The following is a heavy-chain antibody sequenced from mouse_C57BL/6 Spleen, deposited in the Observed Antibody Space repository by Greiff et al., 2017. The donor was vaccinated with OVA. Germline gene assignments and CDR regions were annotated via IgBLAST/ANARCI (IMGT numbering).Heavy chain of an antibody. J-gene: IGHJ1*03. CDR1: GYTFTDYE. D-gene: IGHD1-1*01. V-gene: IGHV1-15*01. Sequence: VQLQQSGAELVRPGASVTLSCKASGYTFTDYEMHWVKQTPVHGLEWIGAIDPETGGTAYNQKFKGKAILTADKSSSTAYMELRSLTSEDSAVYYCTIPPYYGSSYRYFDVWGTGTTVTVSS. CDR2: IDPETGGT. CDR3: TIPPYYGSSYRYFDV.